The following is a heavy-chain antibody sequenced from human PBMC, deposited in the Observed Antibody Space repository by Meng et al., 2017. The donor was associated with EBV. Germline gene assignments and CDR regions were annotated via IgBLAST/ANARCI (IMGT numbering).Heavy chain of an antibody. D-gene: IGHD4-11*01. Sequence: RLRLQESGTGLVKHSETLSLTCTVSGGSISSSSYYWGWIRQPPGKGLEWIGSIYYSGCTYYTPSLKSRVTISVDTSKNQFSLKLSSVTAADTAVYYCADYSSWGQGTLVTVSS. CDR2: IYYSGCT. CDR1: GGSISSSSYY. V-gene: IGHV4-39*06. J-gene: IGHJ4*02. CDR3: ADYSS.